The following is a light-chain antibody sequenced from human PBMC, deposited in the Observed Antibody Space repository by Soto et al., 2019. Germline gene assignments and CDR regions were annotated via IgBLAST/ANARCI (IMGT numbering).Light chain of an antibody. J-gene: IGKJ1*01. CDR2: GAS. CDR3: QQYNNWPQT. CDR1: QSVSSN. V-gene: IGKV3-15*01. Sequence: EIVLTQSPGTLSLSPGERATLSCRASQSVSSNYLAWYQHKPGQAPRLLIYGASTRATGIPARFSGSGSGTEFTLTISSLQSEDFAEYHCQQYNNWPQTFGQGTKVDIK.